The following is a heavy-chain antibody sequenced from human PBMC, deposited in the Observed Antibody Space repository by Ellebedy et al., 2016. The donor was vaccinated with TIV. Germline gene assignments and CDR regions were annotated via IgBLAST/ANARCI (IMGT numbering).Heavy chain of an antibody. J-gene: IGHJ4*02. CDR2: ISGYNGDT. CDR1: GYTFTKYG. Sequence: ASVKVSCKASGYTFTKYGISWVRQAPGQGLEWMGWISGYNGDTNYAQKFQGGVTMTRDTSTSTVYMDLSSLRSEDTAVYYCARGDNYYYDSSGYYYSYWGQGTLVTVSS. V-gene: IGHV1-18*04. D-gene: IGHD3-22*01. CDR3: ARGDNYYYDSSGYYYSY.